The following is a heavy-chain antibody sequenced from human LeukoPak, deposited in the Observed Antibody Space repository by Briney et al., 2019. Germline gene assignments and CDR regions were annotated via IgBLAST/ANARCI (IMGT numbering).Heavy chain of an antibody. J-gene: IGHJ6*02. CDR2: IIPILGIA. V-gene: IGHV1-69*02. CDR1: GGTFSSYT. CDR3: ARGHQPPYYGMDV. Sequence: PSVKVSRKASGGTFSSYTISWVRQAPGQGLEWMGRIIPILGIANYAQKFQGRVTITADKSTSTACMELSSLRSEDTAVFYCARGHQPPYYGMDVWGQGTTVTVSS.